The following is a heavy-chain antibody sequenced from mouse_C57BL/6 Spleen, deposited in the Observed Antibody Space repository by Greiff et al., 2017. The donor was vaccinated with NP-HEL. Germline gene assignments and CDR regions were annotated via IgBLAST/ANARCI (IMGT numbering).Heavy chain of an antibody. CDR2: ISYDGSN. CDR1: GYSITSGYY. V-gene: IGHV3-6*01. J-gene: IGHJ2*01. CDR3: AREAGLRRYFDY. D-gene: IGHD2-2*01. Sequence: EVQLQESGPGLVKPSQSLSLTCSVTGYSITSGYYWNWIRQFPGNKLEWMGYISYDGSNNYNPSLKNRISITRDTSKNQFFLKLNSVTTEDTATYYCAREAGLRRYFDYWGQGTTLTVSS.